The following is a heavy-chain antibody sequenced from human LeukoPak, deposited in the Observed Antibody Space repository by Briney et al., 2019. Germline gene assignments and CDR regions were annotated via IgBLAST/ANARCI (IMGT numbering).Heavy chain of an antibody. CDR1: GGSISSSSYY. Sequence: PSETLSLTCTVSGGSISSSSYYWGWIRQPPGKGLEWIGSIYYSGSTYYNPSLKSRVTISVDTSKNQFSLKLSSVTAADTAVYYCARRGGYYDSSGYLDPYYFDYWGQGTLVTVSS. CDR2: IYYSGST. J-gene: IGHJ4*02. D-gene: IGHD3-22*01. V-gene: IGHV4-39*07. CDR3: ARRGGYYDSSGYLDPYYFDY.